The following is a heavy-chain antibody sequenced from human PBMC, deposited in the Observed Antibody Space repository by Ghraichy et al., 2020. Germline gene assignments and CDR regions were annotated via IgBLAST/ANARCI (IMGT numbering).Heavy chain of an antibody. CDR2: IKQDGSEK. Sequence: GGSLRLSCAASGFTFSSYWMSWVRQAPGKGLEWVANIKQDGSEKYYVDSVKGRFTISRDNAKNSLYLQMNSLRAEDTAVYYCARDIRYYDILTGYVDYWGQGTLVTVSS. CDR1: GFTFSSYW. J-gene: IGHJ4*02. D-gene: IGHD3-9*01. V-gene: IGHV3-7*03. CDR3: ARDIRYYDILTGYVDY.